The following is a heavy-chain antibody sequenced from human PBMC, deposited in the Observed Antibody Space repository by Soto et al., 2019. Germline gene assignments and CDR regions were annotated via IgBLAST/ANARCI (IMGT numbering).Heavy chain of an antibody. CDR2: ISYDGSNK. CDR3: ARDRNVVVVPAANYYDFWSGFFH. CDR1: GFTFSSYA. D-gene: IGHD3-3*01. V-gene: IGHV3-30-3*01. Sequence: GGSLRLSCAASGFTFSSYAMHWVRQAPGKGLEWVAVISYDGSNKYYADSVKGRFTISRDNSKNTLYLQMNSLRAEDTAVYYCARDRNVVVVPAANYYDFWSGFFHWGQGTLVTVSS. J-gene: IGHJ4*02.